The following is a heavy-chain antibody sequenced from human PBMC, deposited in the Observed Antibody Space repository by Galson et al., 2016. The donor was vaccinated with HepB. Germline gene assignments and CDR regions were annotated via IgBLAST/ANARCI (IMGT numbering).Heavy chain of an antibody. V-gene: IGHV4-30-2*01. Sequence: TLSLTCVVSGVSIGSGDYSWSWIRQPPGKGLEWIGYIYHSGTSYYNPSLKSRVTMSMDRSENQFSLRLFSVTAADTAVYYCARVTRLFGWFDPWGQGTLVTVSS. D-gene: IGHD3-3*01. CDR2: IYHSGTS. J-gene: IGHJ5*02. CDR3: ARVTRLFGWFDP. CDR1: GVSIGSGDYS.